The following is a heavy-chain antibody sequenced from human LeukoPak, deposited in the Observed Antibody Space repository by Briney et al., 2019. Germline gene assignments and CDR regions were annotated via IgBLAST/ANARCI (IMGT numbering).Heavy chain of an antibody. D-gene: IGHD1-1*01. CDR3: ARGERLGPDF. CDR1: GGSISSSSYY. V-gene: IGHV4-39*07. CDR2: IYYSGST. Sequence: SETLSLTCTVSGGSISSSSYYWGWIRQPPGKGLEWIGNIYYSGSTYYNPSLKSRVTISVDTSRSHFSLKLSSATAADTAVYYCARGERLGPDFWGQGTLVTVSS. J-gene: IGHJ4*02.